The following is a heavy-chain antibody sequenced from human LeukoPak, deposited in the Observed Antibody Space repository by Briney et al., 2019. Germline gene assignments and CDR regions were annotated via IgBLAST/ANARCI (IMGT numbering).Heavy chain of an antibody. J-gene: IGHJ3*02. CDR1: GGSISSGGYS. CDR2: IYHSGST. Sequence: SETLSLTCAVSGGSISSGGYSWSWIRQPPGKGLEWIGYIYHSGSTYYNPSLESRVTISVDRSKNQFSLRLSSVTAADTAVYYCARGNRGAFDIWGQGTMVTVSS. D-gene: IGHD1-14*01. CDR3: ARGNRGAFDI. V-gene: IGHV4-30-2*01.